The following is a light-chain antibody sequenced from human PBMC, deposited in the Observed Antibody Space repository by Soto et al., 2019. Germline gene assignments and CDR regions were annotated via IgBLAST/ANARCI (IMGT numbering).Light chain of an antibody. CDR3: SSHTSSSTRV. CDR2: DVS. Sequence: QSALTQPASVSGSAGQSITISCTGTSSDVGGYNYVSWYQHHPGKAPKLIIYDVSDRPSGVSNRFSGSKSGNTASLTISGLQAEDEADYYCSSHTSSSTRVFGGGTKLTVL. V-gene: IGLV2-14*03. J-gene: IGLJ3*02. CDR1: SSDVGGYNY.